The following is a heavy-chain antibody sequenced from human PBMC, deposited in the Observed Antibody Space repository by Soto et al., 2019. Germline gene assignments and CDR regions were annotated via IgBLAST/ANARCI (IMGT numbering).Heavy chain of an antibody. CDR3: ARGSEAYDSSGYPGLD. CDR1: GGTFSSYA. V-gene: IGHV1-69*13. J-gene: IGHJ4*02. D-gene: IGHD3-22*01. CDR2: IIPIFGTA. Sequence: VKVSCKASGGTFSSYAISWVRQAPGQGLEWMGGIIPIFGTANYAQKFQGRVTITADESTSTAYMELSSLRSEGTAVYYCARGSEAYDSSGYPGLDWGQGTLVTVS.